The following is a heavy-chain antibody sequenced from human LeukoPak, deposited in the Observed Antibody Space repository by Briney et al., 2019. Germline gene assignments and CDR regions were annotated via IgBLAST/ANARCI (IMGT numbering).Heavy chain of an antibody. CDR3: ARELRGYSYGYVYYYYMDV. CDR1: GGSISSSSYY. J-gene: IGHJ6*03. V-gene: IGHV4-39*07. Sequence: SETLSLTCTVSGGSISSSSYYWGWIRQPPGTGLEWIGSIYYSGSTYYNPSLKSRVTISVDTSKNQFSLKLSSVTAADTAVYYCARELRGYSYGYVYYYYMDVWGKGTTVTVSS. D-gene: IGHD5-18*01. CDR2: IYYSGST.